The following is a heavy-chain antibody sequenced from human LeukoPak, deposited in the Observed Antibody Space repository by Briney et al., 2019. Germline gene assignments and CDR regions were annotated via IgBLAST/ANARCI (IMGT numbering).Heavy chain of an antibody. CDR3: ARVQRDGYNFYFDY. CDR2: IYTSGST. V-gene: IGHV4-61*02. CDR1: GGSISSGSYY. D-gene: IGHD5-24*01. Sequence: SETLSLTCTVSGGSISSGSYYWSWIRQPAGKGLEWIGRIYTSGSTNYNPSLKSRVTISVDTSKNQFSLKLSSVTAADTAVYYCARVQRDGYNFYFDYWGQGTLVTVSS. J-gene: IGHJ4*02.